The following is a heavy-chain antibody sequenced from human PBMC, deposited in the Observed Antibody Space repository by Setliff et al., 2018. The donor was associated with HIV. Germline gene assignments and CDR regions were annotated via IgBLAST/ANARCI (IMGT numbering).Heavy chain of an antibody. D-gene: IGHD3-22*01. CDR1: GYTFTNFG. V-gene: IGHV1-46*01. Sequence: SVKVSCKASGYTFTNFGITWVRQAPGQGLEWMGLINPSGGKTSYAKKFQGRLTMTRDTSRSTVYMELSSLRSEDTAMYYCARCYYDSSGPTDAFDIWGQGTVVTVSS. CDR3: ARCYYDSSGPTDAFDI. CDR2: INPSGGKT. J-gene: IGHJ3*02.